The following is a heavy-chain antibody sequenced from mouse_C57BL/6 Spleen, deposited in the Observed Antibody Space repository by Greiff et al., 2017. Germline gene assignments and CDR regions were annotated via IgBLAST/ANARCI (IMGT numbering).Heavy chain of an antibody. CDR3: AAMDY. V-gene: IGHV1-42*01. Sequence: EVQRVESGPELVKPGASVKISCKASGYSFTGYYMNWVKQSPEKSLEWIGEINPSTGGTTYNQKFKAKATLTVDKSSSTAYMQLTSLTSEDSAVYYCAAMDYWGQGTSVTVSS. J-gene: IGHJ4*01. CDR2: INPSTGGT. CDR1: GYSFTGYY.